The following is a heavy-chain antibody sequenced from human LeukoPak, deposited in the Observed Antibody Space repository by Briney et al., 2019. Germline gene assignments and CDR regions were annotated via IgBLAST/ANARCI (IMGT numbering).Heavy chain of an antibody. D-gene: IGHD3-3*01. CDR2: IRYDGSNK. Sequence: GGSLRLSCAASGFTFSSYGMHWVRQAPGKGLEWVAFIRYDGSNKYYADSVKGRFTISRDNSKNTLYLQMNSLRAEDTAVYYCAKGSLYDFWSGYSYYFDYWGQGTLVTVSS. CDR1: GFTFSSYG. CDR3: AKGSLYDFWSGYSYYFDY. V-gene: IGHV3-30*02. J-gene: IGHJ4*02.